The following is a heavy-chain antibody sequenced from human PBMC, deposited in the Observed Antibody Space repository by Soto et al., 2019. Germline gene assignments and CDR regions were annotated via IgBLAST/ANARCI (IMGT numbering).Heavy chain of an antibody. CDR1: GGSFSGYY. J-gene: IGHJ6*02. Sequence: SETLSLTCAAYGGSFSGYYWSWIRQPPGKGLEWIGEINHSGSTNYNPSLKSRVTISVDTSKNQFSLKLSSVTAADTAVYYCARAGGYDILTGWNYYGMDVWGQGTTVTVSS. CDR3: ARAGGYDILTGWNYYGMDV. V-gene: IGHV4-34*01. D-gene: IGHD3-9*01. CDR2: INHSGST.